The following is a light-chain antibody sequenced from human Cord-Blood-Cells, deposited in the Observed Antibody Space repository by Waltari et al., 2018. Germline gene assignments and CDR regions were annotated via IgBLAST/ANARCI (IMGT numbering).Light chain of an antibody. J-gene: IGKJ1*01. Sequence: DIVMTQSPDSLAVSLGERANIHCKSSQSVLYSSNNKNYLAWYQQKPGQPPKLLIYWASTRESGVPDRFSGSGSGTDFTLTISSLQAEDVAVYYCQQYYSTPLFGQGTKVEIK. V-gene: IGKV4-1*01. CDR1: QSVLYSSNNKNY. CDR3: QQYYSTPL. CDR2: WAS.